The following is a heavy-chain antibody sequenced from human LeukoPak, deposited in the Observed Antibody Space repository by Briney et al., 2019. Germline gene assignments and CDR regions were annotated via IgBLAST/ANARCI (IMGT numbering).Heavy chain of an antibody. J-gene: IGHJ2*01. CDR3: ARDTNGSGSYPLFYWYFDL. V-gene: IGHV4-4*07. Sequence: PSETLSLTCTVSGGSISSYYWSWIRQPAGKGLEWIGRIYTSGSTNHNPSLKSRVTMSVDTSKNQFSLKLSSVTAADTAVYYCARDTNGSGSYPLFYWYFDLWGRGTLVTVSS. CDR2: IYTSGST. CDR1: GGSISSYY. D-gene: IGHD3-10*01.